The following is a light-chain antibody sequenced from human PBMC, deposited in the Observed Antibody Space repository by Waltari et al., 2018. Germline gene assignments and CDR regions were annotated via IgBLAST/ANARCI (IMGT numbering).Light chain of an antibody. CDR1: SSDVGNYDV. Sequence: QSALTQTASVSGSPGQSITISCTGVSSDVGNYDVVSGYQKHPDKPPKLIVYEVSKRPSGVSDRFSGSKSGNTASLTISGLQAEDEADYYCCSFAESDTWVFGGGTKVTVL. CDR2: EVS. V-gene: IGLV2-23*02. CDR3: CSFAESDTWV. J-gene: IGLJ3*02.